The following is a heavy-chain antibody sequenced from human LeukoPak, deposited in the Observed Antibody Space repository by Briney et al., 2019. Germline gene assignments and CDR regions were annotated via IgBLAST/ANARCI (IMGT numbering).Heavy chain of an antibody. Sequence: PSETLSLTCTVSGDSVTTYYRSWIRQPPGKGLEWLGYVYYSGSATYNPSLKSRVTISVDTSKNQFSLKLSSVTAADTAVYYCARHGADSSSWTLRMYYIDYWGQGTLVTVSS. CDR3: ARHGADSSSWTLRMYYIDY. D-gene: IGHD6-13*01. J-gene: IGHJ4*02. CDR2: VYYSGSA. CDR1: GDSVTTYY. V-gene: IGHV4-59*08.